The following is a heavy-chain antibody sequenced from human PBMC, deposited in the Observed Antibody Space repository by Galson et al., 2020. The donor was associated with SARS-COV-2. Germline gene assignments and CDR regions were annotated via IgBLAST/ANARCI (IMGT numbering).Heavy chain of an antibody. CDR1: GFTVSSNY. CDR2: IYSGGST. V-gene: IGHV3-53*01. J-gene: IGHJ4*02. D-gene: IGHD4-17*01. Sequence: GESLKISCAASGFTVSSNYMSWVRQAPGKGLEWVSVIYSGGSTYYADSVKGRFTISRDNSKNTLYLQMNSLRAEDTAVYYCARDYDDFYFDYWGQGTLVTVSS. CDR3: ARDYDDFYFDY.